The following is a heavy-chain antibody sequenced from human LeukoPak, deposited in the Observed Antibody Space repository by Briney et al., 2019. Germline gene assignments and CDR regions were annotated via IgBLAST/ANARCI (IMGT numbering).Heavy chain of an antibody. J-gene: IGHJ4*02. CDR2: ISYDGSNK. V-gene: IGHV3-30*04. Sequence: GRSLRLSCAAPGFTFSSYAMHWVRQAPGKGLEWVAVISYDGSNKYYADSVKGRFTISRDNSKNTLYLQMNSLRAEDTAVYYCARDPRPTSLLWFGELYAPFDYWGQGTLVTVSS. CDR3: ARDPRPTSLLWFGELYAPFDY. CDR1: GFTFSSYA. D-gene: IGHD3-10*01.